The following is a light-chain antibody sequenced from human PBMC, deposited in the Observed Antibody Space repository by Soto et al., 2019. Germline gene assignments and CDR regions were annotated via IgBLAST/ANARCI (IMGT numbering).Light chain of an antibody. Sequence: EIVLTQSPGTLSLSPGERATLSCRASENIRSNHLAWYQHRPGQAPRLLIYGASNRASGIPDTFSGSGSGTDFTFIISRLEHEDFAVSYCQQYGTTPWTFRQGTQLQIK. CDR3: QQYGTTPWT. V-gene: IGKV3-20*01. CDR2: GAS. CDR1: ENIRSNH. J-gene: IGKJ1*01.